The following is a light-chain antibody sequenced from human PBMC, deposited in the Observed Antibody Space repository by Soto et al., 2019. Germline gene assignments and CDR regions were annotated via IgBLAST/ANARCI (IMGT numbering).Light chain of an antibody. CDR3: QQLYATPYT. V-gene: IGKV1-39*01. J-gene: IGKJ2*01. Sequence: IQMTQSPSSLSASVGDTVTITCRASQSISTYLTWYQQKAGKAPKLLIYGASTLQSGVSSRFSGSGSGTDFTLTISSLQPEDFATYYCQQLYATPYTFGQGTKLEIK. CDR2: GAS. CDR1: QSISTY.